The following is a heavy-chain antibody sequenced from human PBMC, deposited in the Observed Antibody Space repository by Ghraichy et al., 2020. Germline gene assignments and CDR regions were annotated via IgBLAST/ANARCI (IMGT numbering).Heavy chain of an antibody. CDR2: IIPIFGTA. CDR1: GGTFSSFA. V-gene: IGHV1-69*13. Sequence: SVKVSCKASGGTFSSFAISWVRQAPGQGLEWMGGIIPIFGTANYAQKFQGRVTITADESTSTAYMELSSLRSEDTAVYYCERFEIVGAKSFDYWGQGTLVTVSS. D-gene: IGHD1-26*01. CDR3: ERFEIVGAKSFDY. J-gene: IGHJ4*02.